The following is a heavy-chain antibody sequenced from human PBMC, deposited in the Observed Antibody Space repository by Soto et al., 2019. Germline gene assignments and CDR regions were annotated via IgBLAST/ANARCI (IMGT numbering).Heavy chain of an antibody. CDR3: AKAPDSVTIFGVVTPYYFDY. CDR1: GGSISSGGCY. V-gene: IGHV4-31*03. J-gene: IGHJ4*02. Sequence: QVQLQESGPGLVKPSQTLSLTCTVSGGSISSGGCYWSWIRRHPGKGLVWIGYIYYSGSTYYNPSLKSRVTISEDTSKNQLPLKLSSVTAADTAVYYCAKAPDSVTIFGVVTPYYFDYWGEGTLVTVSS. D-gene: IGHD3-3*01. CDR2: IYYSGST.